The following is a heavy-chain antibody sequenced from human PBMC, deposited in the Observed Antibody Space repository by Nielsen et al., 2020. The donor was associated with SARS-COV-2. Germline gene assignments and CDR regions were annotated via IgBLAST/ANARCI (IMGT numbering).Heavy chain of an antibody. CDR3: ARDRDIVVVPAALKGYYYYYGMDV. Sequence: GSLRLSCTVSGGSISSYYWSWIRQPPGKGLEWIGYIYYSGSTNYNPSLKSRVTMSVDTSKNQFSLKLSSVTAADTAVYYCARDRDIVVVPAALKGYYYYYGMDVWGQGTTVTVSS. CDR2: IYYSGST. V-gene: IGHV4-59*12. D-gene: IGHD2-2*01. CDR1: GGSISSYY. J-gene: IGHJ6*02.